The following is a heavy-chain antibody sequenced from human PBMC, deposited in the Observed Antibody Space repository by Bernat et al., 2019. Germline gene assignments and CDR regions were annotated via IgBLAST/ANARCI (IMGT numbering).Heavy chain of an antibody. CDR3: AKERSSCGGDCYSEYFQH. V-gene: IGHV3-23*04. D-gene: IGHD2-21*02. CDR1: GFTFSSYG. CDR2: ISVSCAST. J-gene: IGHJ1*01. Sequence: EVQLVESGGGLVQPGGSLRLSCAASGFTFSSYGMIWVRQAPGKGLEWVSTISVSCASTYYADSVKGRFTISRDNSKNTLYLQMNILRVEDTAVYYCAKERSSCGGDCYSEYFQHWGQGTLVTVSS.